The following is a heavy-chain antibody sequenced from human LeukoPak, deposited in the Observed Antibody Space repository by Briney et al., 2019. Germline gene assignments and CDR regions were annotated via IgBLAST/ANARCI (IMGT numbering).Heavy chain of an antibody. V-gene: IGHV3-9*03. CDR1: GFTFDDYA. J-gene: IGHJ4*02. CDR3: AKDRQGYLDY. CDR2: ISWNSGSI. Sequence: PGRSLRLSCAASGFTFDDYAMHWVRQAPGKGLEWVSGISWNSGSIGYAGSVKGRFTISRDNAKNSLYLQMNSLRAEDMALYYCAKDRQGYLDYWGQGTLVTVSS.